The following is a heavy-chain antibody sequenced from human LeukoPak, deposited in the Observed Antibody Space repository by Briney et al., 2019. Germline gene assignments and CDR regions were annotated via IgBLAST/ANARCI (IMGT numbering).Heavy chain of an antibody. CDR1: GGSISSGGYY. V-gene: IGHV4-30-4*08. CDR3: ARVFADRGPPYYFDY. Sequence: SETLSLTCTVSGGSISSGGYYWGWIRQHPGKGLEWIGYIYYSGSTYYNPSLKSRVTISVDTSKNQFSLKLSSVTAADTAVYYCARVFADRGPPYYFDYWGQGTLVTVSS. J-gene: IGHJ4*02. CDR2: IYYSGST.